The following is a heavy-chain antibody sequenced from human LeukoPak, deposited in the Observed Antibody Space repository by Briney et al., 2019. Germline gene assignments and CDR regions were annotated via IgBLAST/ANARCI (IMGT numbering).Heavy chain of an antibody. D-gene: IGHD6-13*01. V-gene: IGHV4-34*01. CDR2: INHSGST. J-gene: IGHJ4*02. CDR3: AGSSSWYDPLDY. Sequence: SETLSLTCAVYGGSFSGYYWSWIRQPPGKGLEWIGEINHSGSTNYNPSLKSRVTISVDTSKNQFSLKLSSMTAADTAVYYCAGSSSWYDPLDYWGQGPLVTVSS. CDR1: GGSFSGYY.